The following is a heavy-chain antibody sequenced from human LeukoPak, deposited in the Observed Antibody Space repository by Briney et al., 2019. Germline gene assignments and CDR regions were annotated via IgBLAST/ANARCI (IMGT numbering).Heavy chain of an antibody. J-gene: IGHJ4*02. Sequence: GGSLRLSCAASGFTFSSYSMNWVRQAPGKGLEWVSSISSSSSYIYYAASVKGRFTISRDNAKNSLYLQMNSLRVEDTAVYYCARATGGYCSGGSCYEDYWGQGTLVTVSS. CDR3: ARATGGYCSGGSCYEDY. CDR1: GFTFSSYS. V-gene: IGHV3-21*01. D-gene: IGHD2-15*01. CDR2: ISSSSSYI.